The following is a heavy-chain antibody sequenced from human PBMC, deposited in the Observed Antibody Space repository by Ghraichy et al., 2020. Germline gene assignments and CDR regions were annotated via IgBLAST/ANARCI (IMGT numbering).Heavy chain of an antibody. V-gene: IGHV1-69*13. Sequence: SVKVSCKASGGTFSSYAISWVRQAPGQGLEWMGGIIPIFGTANYAQKFQGRVTITADESTSTAYMELSSLRSEDTAVYYCARAVGYGDPVLGYWGQGTLVTVSS. CDR1: GGTFSSYA. J-gene: IGHJ4*02. CDR2: IIPIFGTA. CDR3: ARAVGYGDPVLGY. D-gene: IGHD4-17*01.